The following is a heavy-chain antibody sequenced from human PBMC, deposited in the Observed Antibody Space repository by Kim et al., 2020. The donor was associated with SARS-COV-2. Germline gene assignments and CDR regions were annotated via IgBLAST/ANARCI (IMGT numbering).Heavy chain of an antibody. CDR2: IYSGGST. V-gene: IGHV3-66*01. Sequence: GGSLRLSCAASGFTVSSNYMSWVRQAPGKGLEWVSVIYSGGSTYYADSVKGRFTISRDNSKNTLYLQMNSLRAEDTAVYYCARSAAGDYCSSTSCYSLSSSWYFVDYWGQGTLVTVSS. CDR3: ARSAAGDYCSSTSCYSLSSSWYFVDY. J-gene: IGHJ4*02. D-gene: IGHD2-2*01. CDR1: GFTVSSNY.